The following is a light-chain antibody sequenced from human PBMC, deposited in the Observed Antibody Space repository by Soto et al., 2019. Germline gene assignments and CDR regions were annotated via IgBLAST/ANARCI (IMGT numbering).Light chain of an antibody. Sequence: EIVMTQSPATLSVSPGERATLSCRASQSVGSNLAWYQQKPGQAPRLLIYGASTRATGIPARFSGSGSGTEFTLTISSLTSEDVAIYFCQQYNNWPPDRTFGQGTKVEIK. CDR2: GAS. CDR3: QQYNNWPPDRT. J-gene: IGKJ1*01. V-gene: IGKV3-15*01. CDR1: QSVGSN.